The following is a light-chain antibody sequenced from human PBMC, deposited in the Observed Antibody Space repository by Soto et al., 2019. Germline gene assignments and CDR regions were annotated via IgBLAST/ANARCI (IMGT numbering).Light chain of an antibody. J-gene: IGKJ5*01. V-gene: IGKV3-20*01. CDR1: QSVSSSY. CDR3: QQYGSSPPIT. CDR2: SAS. Sequence: EIVFTQSPGTLSLSPGERATLSCRASQSVSSSYLAWYQQKPGQAPRLLIYSASSRATGIPDRFSGSGSGTDFNITISRLEPEDFAVYYCQQYGSSPPITFGQGTRLEIK.